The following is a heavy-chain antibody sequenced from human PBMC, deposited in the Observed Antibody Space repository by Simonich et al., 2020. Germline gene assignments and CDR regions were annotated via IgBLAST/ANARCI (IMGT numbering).Heavy chain of an antibody. CDR1: GFTFSSYA. V-gene: IGHV3-23*01. CDR3: ATYYFDY. CDR2: ISGRGGRT. Sequence: EVQLLESGGGLVQPGGSLRLSCAASGFTFSSYAMSWVRQAPGKGRECVSAISGRGGRTYYADPVKGRFTISRDNSKNTLYLQMNSLRAEDTAVYYCATYYFDYWGQGTLVTVSS. J-gene: IGHJ4*02.